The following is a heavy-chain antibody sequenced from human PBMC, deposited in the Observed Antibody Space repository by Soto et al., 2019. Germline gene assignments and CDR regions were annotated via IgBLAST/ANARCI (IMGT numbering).Heavy chain of an antibody. Sequence: GGSLRLSCAASGFTFSSYGMHWVRQAPGKGLEWVAVIWYDGSNKYYADSVKGRFTISRDNSKNTQYLQMNSLRAEDTAVYYCVKGGDYYDSSSYYPFDYWGQGTLVTVSS. CDR2: IWYDGSNK. CDR1: GFTFSSYG. D-gene: IGHD3-22*01. J-gene: IGHJ4*02. V-gene: IGHV3-33*06. CDR3: VKGGDYYDSSSYYPFDY.